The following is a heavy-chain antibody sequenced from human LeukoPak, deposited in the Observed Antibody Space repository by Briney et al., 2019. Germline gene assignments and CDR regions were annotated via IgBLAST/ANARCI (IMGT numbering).Heavy chain of an antibody. CDR3: ARDQGVTMIGGRRYDDAFDI. J-gene: IGHJ3*02. CDR2: ISSSSSYI. CDR1: GFTFSSYS. V-gene: IGHV3-21*01. Sequence: GGSLRLSCAASGFTFSSYSMNWVRQAPGKGLELVSSISSSSSYIYYADSVKGRFTISRDNAKNSLYLQMNSLRAEDTAVYYCARDQGVTMIGGRRYDDAFDIWGQGTMVTVSS. D-gene: IGHD3-22*01.